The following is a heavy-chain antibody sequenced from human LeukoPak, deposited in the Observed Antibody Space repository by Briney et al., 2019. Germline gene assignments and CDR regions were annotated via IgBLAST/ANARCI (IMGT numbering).Heavy chain of an antibody. J-gene: IGHJ4*02. V-gene: IGHV3-74*01. CDR1: GFTFSSYW. CDR2: INSDGSST. CDR3: ARYSGYAQDFDY. Sequence: PGGSLRLSCAASGFTFSSYWMHWVPQAPGKGLVWVSRINSDGSSTSYADSVKGRFTISRDNAKNTLYLQMNSLRAEDTAVYYCARYSGYAQDFDYWGRGTLVTVAS. D-gene: IGHD5-12*01.